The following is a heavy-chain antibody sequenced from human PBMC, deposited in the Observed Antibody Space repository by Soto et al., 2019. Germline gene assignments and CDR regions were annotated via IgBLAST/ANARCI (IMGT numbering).Heavy chain of an antibody. D-gene: IGHD3-22*01. CDR3: AKDAFYYYDSSGYYYDYYYYGMDA. CDR2: ISGSGGST. Sequence: QPXGSLRLCCDAAGFTFSSYAMSWVHQSPGRGLEWVSAISGSGGSTYYADSVKGRFTISRDNSKNTLYLQMNSLRAEDTAVYYCAKDAFYYYDSSGYYYDYYYYGMDAWGQGATVTVSS. J-gene: IGHJ6*02. CDR1: GFTFSSYA. V-gene: IGHV3-23*01.